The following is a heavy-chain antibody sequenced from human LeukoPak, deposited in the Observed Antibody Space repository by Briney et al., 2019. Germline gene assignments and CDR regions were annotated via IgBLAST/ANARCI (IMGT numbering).Heavy chain of an antibody. CDR3: GIKDLDYYDSSGYYYVHDY. D-gene: IGHD3-22*01. CDR2: MNPNSGNT. CDR1: GYTFTSYD. V-gene: IGHV1-8*01. Sequence: EASVKVSCKASGYTFTSYDINWVRQATGQGLEWMGWMNPNSGNTGYAQKFQGRVTMTRNTSISTAYMELSSLRSEDTAVYYCGIKDLDYYDSSGYYYVHDYWGQGTLVTVSS. J-gene: IGHJ4*02.